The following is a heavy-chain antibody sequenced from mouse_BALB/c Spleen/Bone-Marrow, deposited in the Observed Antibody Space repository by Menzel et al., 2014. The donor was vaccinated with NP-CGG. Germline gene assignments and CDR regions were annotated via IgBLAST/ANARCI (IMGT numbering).Heavy chain of an antibody. CDR2: ISSGGTYT. D-gene: IGHD2-4*01. Sequence: EVHLVESGGDLVKPGGSLKLSCAASGFTFSNYGMSWVRQIPDKRLEWVATISSGGTYTFYPDSVKGRFTISRDNTKNTLTLQMTSLKSEDTAMYYCARRRDYDYFDHWGQGTTLTVSS. J-gene: IGHJ2*01. CDR1: GFTFSNYG. CDR3: ARRRDYDYFDH. V-gene: IGHV5-6*01.